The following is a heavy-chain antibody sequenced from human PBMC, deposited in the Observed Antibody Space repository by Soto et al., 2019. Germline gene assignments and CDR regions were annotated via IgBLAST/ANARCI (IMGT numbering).Heavy chain of an antibody. D-gene: IGHD3-22*01. V-gene: IGHV1-46*01. J-gene: IGHJ6*02. CDR2: INPSGGST. CDR1: GYTFTSYY. CDR3: AMNYYDSSGYPSYYYGMDV. Sequence: GASVKVSCKASGYTFTSYYIHWVRQAPGQGLEWMGIINPSGGSTSYARKFQGRVTMSRDTSTSTVYMELSSLRSEDTAVYYCAMNYYDSSGYPSYYYGMDVWGQGTTVTSP.